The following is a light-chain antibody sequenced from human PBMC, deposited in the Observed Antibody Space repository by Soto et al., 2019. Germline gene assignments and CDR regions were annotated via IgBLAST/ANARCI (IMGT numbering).Light chain of an antibody. J-gene: IGLJ7*01. V-gene: IGLV1-47*01. Sequence: QSVLTQPPSASGTPGQTVTIPCSGSSSNIGGNYVFWYQHLPGTAPKLLIYRNNLRPSGVPDRFSGSKSGTSASLAISGLRSDDESDYYCATWDVTLGGHIVFGGGTQLTVL. CDR2: RNN. CDR3: ATWDVTLGGHIV. CDR1: SSNIGGNY.